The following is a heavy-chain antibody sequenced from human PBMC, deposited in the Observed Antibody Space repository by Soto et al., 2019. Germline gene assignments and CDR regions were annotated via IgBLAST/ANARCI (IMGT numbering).Heavy chain of an antibody. J-gene: IGHJ4*02. Sequence: GGSLRPSSAASGFTFRSDGMSWVRQAPGKGMEWVANIKQDGSEKYYVDSVKGRFTISRDNAKNSLYLQMNSLRAEDTAVYYCARDILTNYWGQGTLVTVSS. CDR1: GFTFRSDG. CDR2: IKQDGSEK. CDR3: ARDILTNY. V-gene: IGHV3-7*01. D-gene: IGHD3-3*01.